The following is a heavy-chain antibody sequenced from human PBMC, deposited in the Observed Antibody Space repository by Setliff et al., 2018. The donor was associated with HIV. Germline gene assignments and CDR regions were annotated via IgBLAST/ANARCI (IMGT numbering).Heavy chain of an antibody. CDR1: GFTFSSYW. Sequence: LRLSCAASGFTFSSYWMSWVRQAPGKGLEWVANINPDGSHRDYVDSVKGRFTISRDNSNNTLYLQVSSLRPEDTAVYYCASARIPTGGMSTSFDYWGQGTPVTVSS. CDR2: INPDGSHR. CDR3: ASARIPTGGMSTSFDY. J-gene: IGHJ4*02. V-gene: IGHV3-7*01. D-gene: IGHD2-15*01.